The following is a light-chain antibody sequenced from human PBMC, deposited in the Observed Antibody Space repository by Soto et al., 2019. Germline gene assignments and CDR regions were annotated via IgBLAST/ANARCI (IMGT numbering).Light chain of an antibody. J-gene: IGLJ2*01. CDR2: EVS. CDR3: CSYAGSGTVV. CDR1: SSDVGSYNL. Sequence: QSVLTRPASVSGSPGQSITISCTGTSSDVGSYNLVSWYQQHPGKAPKLMIYEVSKRPSGVSNRFSGSKSGNTASLTISGLQAEDEADYYCCSYAGSGTVVFGGGTKLTVL. V-gene: IGLV2-23*02.